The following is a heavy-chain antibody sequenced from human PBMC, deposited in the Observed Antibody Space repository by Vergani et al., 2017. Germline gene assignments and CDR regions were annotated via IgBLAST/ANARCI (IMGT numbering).Heavy chain of an antibody. CDR2: ISWNSGSI. V-gene: IGHV3-9*01. CDR3: AKDRYCSSTSCYTGGAFDI. Sequence: EVQLVESGGGLVQPGRSLRLSCAASGFTFDDYAMHWVRQAPGKGLEWVSGISWNSGSIGYADSVKGRFTISRDNAKTSLSLQMNSLRAEDTALYYCAKDRYCSSTSCYTGGAFDIWGQGTMVTVSS. D-gene: IGHD2-2*02. J-gene: IGHJ3*02. CDR1: GFTFDDYA.